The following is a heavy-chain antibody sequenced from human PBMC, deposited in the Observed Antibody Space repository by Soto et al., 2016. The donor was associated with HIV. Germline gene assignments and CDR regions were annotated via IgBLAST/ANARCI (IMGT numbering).Heavy chain of an antibody. Sequence: EVQLVESGGGLVQPGGSLRLSCSASGFTFSSYAMHWVRQAPGKGLEYVSAISSNGGSTYYADSVKGRFTISRDNSKNTLYLQMSSLRAEDTAAYYCVKDLQSDYGVLEDAFDIWGQGTMGHRLF. D-gene: IGHD4-17*01. CDR1: GFTFSSYA. J-gene: IGHJ3*02. CDR2: ISSNGGST. V-gene: IGHV3-64D*06. CDR3: VKDLQSDYGVLEDAFDI.